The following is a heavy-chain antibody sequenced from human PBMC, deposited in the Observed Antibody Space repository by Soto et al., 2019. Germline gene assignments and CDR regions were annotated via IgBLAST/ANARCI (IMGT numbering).Heavy chain of an antibody. CDR2: IGGTSNVI. D-gene: IGHD6-25*01. CDR3: ARVGLSAADFDY. Sequence: GGSLRLSCEASGLIFSANYMTWIRQAPGKGLEWVSYIGGTSNVIYYADSVKGRFTISRDNAKNSLYLQMNSLRAEDTAVYYCARVGLSAADFDYWGQGALVTVS. J-gene: IGHJ4*02. V-gene: IGHV3-11*01. CDR1: GLIFSANY.